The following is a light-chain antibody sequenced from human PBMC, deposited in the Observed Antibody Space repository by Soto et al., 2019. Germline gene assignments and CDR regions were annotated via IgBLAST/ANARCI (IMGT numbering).Light chain of an antibody. V-gene: IGKV3-20*01. CDR2: GAS. J-gene: IGKJ2*01. CDR1: QSISSSY. CDR3: QQYGSSPYT. Sequence: EIVLTQSPGTLSLSPGERATLSCRASQSISSSYLAWYQQKPGQAPRLLIYGASSRATGIPDRFSGSGSGTDFTLSISRLVPADVAGCSCQQYGSSPYTFGQWTKLEIK.